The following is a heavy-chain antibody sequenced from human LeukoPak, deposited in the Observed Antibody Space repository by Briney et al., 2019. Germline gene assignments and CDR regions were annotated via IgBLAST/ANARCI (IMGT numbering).Heavy chain of an antibody. CDR3: VKDSVVVAGLVNYFDY. Sequence: GGSLRLSCAASGFTFSSYGMHWVRQAPGKGLEWVSAISGSGGDTFYTDSVKGRFTISRDNSKNTLYLQMKGLRAEDTAVYYCVKDSVVVAGLVNYFDYWGQGTLVTVSS. CDR2: ISGSGGDT. V-gene: IGHV3-23*01. J-gene: IGHJ4*02. D-gene: IGHD6-19*01. CDR1: GFTFSSYG.